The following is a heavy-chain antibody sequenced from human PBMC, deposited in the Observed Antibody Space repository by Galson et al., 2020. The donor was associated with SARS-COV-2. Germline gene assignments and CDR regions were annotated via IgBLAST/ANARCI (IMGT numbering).Heavy chain of an antibody. CDR2: ISGSGTST. CDR1: GFTFSSYA. D-gene: IGHD6-13*01. J-gene: IGHJ4*02. Sequence: GGSLRLSCAASGFTFSSYAMTWVRQAPGKGLEWVSTISGSGTSTYNAGSVKGRFTVSRDNSKNTLYLQMNSLRAEDTAVYYCAKDVEGPLYRSSSHAQDHWGQGTLVTVSS. CDR3: AKDVEGPLYRSSSHAQDH. V-gene: IGHV3-23*01.